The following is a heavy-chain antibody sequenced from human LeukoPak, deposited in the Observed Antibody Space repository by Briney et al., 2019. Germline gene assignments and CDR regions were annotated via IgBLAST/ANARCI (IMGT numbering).Heavy chain of an antibody. Sequence: SETLSLTCTVSGGSISSYYWSWIRQPAGKGLQWIGRMSTSGSTDYNPSLKSRVTMSVDTSKNQFSLNLSSVTAADTAIYYCARALSDFWSGSDSLGYWGQGTLVTVSS. CDR1: GGSISSYY. V-gene: IGHV4-4*07. CDR2: MSTSGST. J-gene: IGHJ4*02. D-gene: IGHD3-3*01. CDR3: ARALSDFWSGSDSLGY.